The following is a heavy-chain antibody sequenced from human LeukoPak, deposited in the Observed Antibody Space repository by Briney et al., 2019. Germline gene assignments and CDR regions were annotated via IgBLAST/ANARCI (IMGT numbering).Heavy chain of an antibody. CDR1: GYTLTELS. J-gene: IGHJ4*02. D-gene: IGHD1-26*01. CDR2: FDPEDGET. V-gene: IGHV1-24*01. Sequence: ASVKVSCKVSGYTLTELSMHWVRQAPGKGLEWMGGFDPEDGETIYAQKFQGRVTMTEDTSTDTAYMELSSLRSEDTAVYYCATGKIQPLIVGATKPFDYWGQGTLVTVSS. CDR3: ATGKIQPLIVGATKPFDY.